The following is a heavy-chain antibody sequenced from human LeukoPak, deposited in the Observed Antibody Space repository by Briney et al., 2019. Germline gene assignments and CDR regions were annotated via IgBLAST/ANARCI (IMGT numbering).Heavy chain of an antibody. CDR2: INHSGST. CDR1: GGSFSGYY. V-gene: IGHV4-34*01. D-gene: IGHD5-12*01. Sequence: KPSETLSLTCAVYGGSFSGYYWSWIRQPPGKGLEWIGEINHSGSTNYNPSLKSRVTISVDTSKNQFSLKLSSVTAADTAVYYCARGPSGYHNTGGQGTLVTVSS. CDR3: ARGPSGYHNT. J-gene: IGHJ4*02.